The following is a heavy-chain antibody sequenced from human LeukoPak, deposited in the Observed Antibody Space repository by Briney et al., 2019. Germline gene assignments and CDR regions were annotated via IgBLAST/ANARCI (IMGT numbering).Heavy chain of an antibody. CDR1: GFTFSGSA. CDR2: ISSSSSYI. Sequence: GGSLRLSCAASGFTFSGSAMHWVRQAPGKGLGWVSSISSSSSYIYYADSVKGRFTISRDNAKNSLYLQMNSLRAEDTAVYYCARGTYIVGLPDAFDIWGQGTMVTVSS. CDR3: ARGTYIVGLPDAFDI. V-gene: IGHV3-21*01. D-gene: IGHD1-26*01. J-gene: IGHJ3*02.